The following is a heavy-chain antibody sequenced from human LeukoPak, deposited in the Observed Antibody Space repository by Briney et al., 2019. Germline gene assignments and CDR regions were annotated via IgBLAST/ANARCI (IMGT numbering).Heavy chain of an antibody. CDR3: AKVVAAAGYDAFDI. D-gene: IGHD6-13*01. Sequence: GGSLRLSCAASGFTFSSYGMHWVRQAPGKGLEWVALISYDGSNKYYADSVKGRFTISRDNSKNTLYLQMNSLRAEDTAVYYCAKVVAAAGYDAFDIWGQGTMVTVSS. J-gene: IGHJ3*02. CDR2: ISYDGSNK. CDR1: GFTFSSYG. V-gene: IGHV3-30*18.